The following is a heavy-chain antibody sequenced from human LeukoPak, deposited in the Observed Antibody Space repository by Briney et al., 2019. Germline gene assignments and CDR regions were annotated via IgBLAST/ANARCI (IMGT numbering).Heavy chain of an antibody. J-gene: IGHJ2*01. CDR2: ISDNGAGT. D-gene: IGHD3-3*01. Sequence: GGSLRLSCTASGFTYSRYAMSWVRQAPGKGLEWVSSISDNGAGTFYADSVKGRFTISRDNSDKTLYLQMNSLRAEDTAVYYCAKRSLSGTWYFDLWGRGTLVIVSS. CDR1: GFTYSRYA. CDR3: AKRSLSGTWYFDL. V-gene: IGHV3-23*01.